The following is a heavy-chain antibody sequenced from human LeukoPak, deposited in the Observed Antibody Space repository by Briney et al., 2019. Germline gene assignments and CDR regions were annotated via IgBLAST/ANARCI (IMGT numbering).Heavy chain of an antibody. Sequence: PSETLSLTCTVSGGSISSSSYYWGWIRQPPGKGLEWIGSIYYSGSTYYNPSLKSRVTISVDTSKNQFSLKLSSVTAADTAVYYCARHLPGQQLLSTWDYWGQGALVTVSS. D-gene: IGHD2-2*01. J-gene: IGHJ4*02. CDR2: IYYSGST. CDR1: GGSISSSSYY. CDR3: ARHLPGQQLLSTWDY. V-gene: IGHV4-39*01.